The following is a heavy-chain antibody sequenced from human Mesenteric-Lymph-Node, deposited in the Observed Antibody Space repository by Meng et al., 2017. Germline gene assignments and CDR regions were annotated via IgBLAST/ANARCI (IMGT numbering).Heavy chain of an antibody. CDR3: ARLSSSTNDY. V-gene: IGHV4-34*01. CDR2: INHSGST. Sequence: QAQLQQSGAGLLKPSEALSLTVAVYGGSFSGYYWSWIRQPPGKGLEWIGEINHSGSTNYNPSLKSRVTISVDTSKNQFSLKLSSVTAADTAVYYCARLSSSTNDYWGQGTLVTVSS. J-gene: IGHJ4*02. CDR1: GGSFSGYY. D-gene: IGHD1/OR15-1a*01.